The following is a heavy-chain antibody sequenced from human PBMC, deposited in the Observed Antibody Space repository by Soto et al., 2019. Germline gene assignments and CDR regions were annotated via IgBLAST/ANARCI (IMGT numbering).Heavy chain of an antibody. CDR1: GFTFSSYA. D-gene: IGHD2-21*01. V-gene: IGHV3-30*04. Sequence: GGSLRLSCAASGFTFSSYAMHWVRQAPGKGLEWVSVISYDGSNKYYADSVKGRFTISRDNSKNTLYLQMNSLRAEDTAVYYCARGLADAFDIWGQGTMVTVSS. CDR3: ARGLADAFDI. CDR2: ISYDGSNK. J-gene: IGHJ3*02.